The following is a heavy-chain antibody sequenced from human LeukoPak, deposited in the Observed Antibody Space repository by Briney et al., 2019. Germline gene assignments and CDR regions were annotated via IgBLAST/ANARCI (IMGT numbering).Heavy chain of an antibody. D-gene: IGHD2-21*02. J-gene: IGHJ3*02. V-gene: IGHV1-18*01. CDR1: GYTFTSYG. CDR3: ASVHIVVVTAIYAFDI. CDR2: ISAYNGNT. Sequence: ASVKVSCKASGYTFTSYGISWVRQAPGQGLEWMGWISAYNGNTNYAQKLQGRVTMTTDTSTSTAYMELRSLRSDDTAVYSCASVHIVVVTAIYAFDIWGQGTMVTVSS.